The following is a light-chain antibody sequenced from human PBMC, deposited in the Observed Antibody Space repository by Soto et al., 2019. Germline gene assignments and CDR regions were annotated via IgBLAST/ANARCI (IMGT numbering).Light chain of an antibody. CDR2: EVS. Sequence: HSVLTQPPSASGSPGQSVTISCTGTSSDVGGYNYVSWYQQHPGKAPKIMIYEVSKRPSGVPDRFSGSKSGNTASLTVSGLQAEDEADYYCSSFAGNNNYVVFGGGTKLTVL. J-gene: IGLJ2*01. V-gene: IGLV2-8*01. CDR3: SSFAGNNNYVV. CDR1: SSDVGGYNY.